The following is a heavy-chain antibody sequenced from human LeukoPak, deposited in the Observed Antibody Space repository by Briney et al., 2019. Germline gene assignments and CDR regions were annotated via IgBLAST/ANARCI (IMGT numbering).Heavy chain of an antibody. Sequence: SETLSLTCSVTGGSLDGYYWGWIRQPPGKGLECIGYIHSSEGTAHNASLKSRLTISLDTSKNQFSLTLSSVTAADTAVYYCARHVYGEGMVVWGKGTTVTVSS. D-gene: IGHD4-17*01. J-gene: IGHJ6*04. V-gene: IGHV4-59*08. CDR1: GGSLDGYY. CDR3: ARHVYGEGMVV. CDR2: IHSSEGT.